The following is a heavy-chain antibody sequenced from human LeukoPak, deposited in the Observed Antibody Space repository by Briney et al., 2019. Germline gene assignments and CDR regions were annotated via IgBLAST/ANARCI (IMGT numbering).Heavy chain of an antibody. D-gene: IGHD2-2*01. Sequence: PGGSLSLSCAASAFSVAIYSTGWVRQPPGNCLEWVAGISWKSGSIGYADNVKGRFSSSRDNDKNSLHMQRNSLRAEDTALYYCAKGEYCSSTSCLFDYWGQGTLVTVSS. CDR3: AKGEYCSSTSCLFDY. J-gene: IGHJ4*02. V-gene: IGHV3-9*01. CDR1: AFSVAIYS. CDR2: ISWKSGSI.